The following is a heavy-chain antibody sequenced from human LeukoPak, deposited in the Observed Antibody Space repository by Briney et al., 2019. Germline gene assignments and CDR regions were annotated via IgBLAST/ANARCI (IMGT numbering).Heavy chain of an antibody. CDR3: ARDTYVNWYFDL. D-gene: IGHD3-16*01. J-gene: IGHJ2*01. CDR1: GGSISSGSYY. CDR2: IYTSGST. Sequence: SETLSLTCTVSGGSISSGSYYWSWIRQPAGKGLEWIGRIYTSGSTNYNPSLKSRVTMSVDTSKNQFSLKLSSVTAADTAVYYCARDTYVNWYFDLWGRGTLVTVSS. V-gene: IGHV4-61*02.